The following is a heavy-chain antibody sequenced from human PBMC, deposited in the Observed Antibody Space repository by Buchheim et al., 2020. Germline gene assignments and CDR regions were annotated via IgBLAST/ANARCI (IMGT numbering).Heavy chain of an antibody. CDR1: GFTFSSYS. V-gene: IGHV3-74*01. Sequence: EVQLVDSGGGLVQPGGSLRLSCAASGFTFSSYSMYCVRQAPGKGPVWVSRINTDGTDTSYADSVKDRFTNSRDNARKTLYVQMNSLEAEDTAVYFCAGGGTSGSLDYWGQGTL. J-gene: IGHJ4*02. D-gene: IGHD3-10*01. CDR3: AGGGTSGSLDY. CDR2: INTDGTDT.